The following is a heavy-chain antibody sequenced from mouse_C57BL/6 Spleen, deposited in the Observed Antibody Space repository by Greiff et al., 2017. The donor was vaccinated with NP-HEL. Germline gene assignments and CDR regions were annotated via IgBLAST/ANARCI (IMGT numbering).Heavy chain of an antibody. V-gene: IGHV1-52*01. Sequence: VQLQQSGAELVRPGSSVKLSCKASGYTFTSYWMHWVKQRPIQGLEWIGNIDPSDSETHYNQKFKDKATLTVDKSSSTAYMQLSSLTSEDSAVYYCARGRIYDGYYGAMDYWGQGTSVTVSS. D-gene: IGHD2-3*01. J-gene: IGHJ4*01. CDR1: GYTFTSYW. CDR2: IDPSDSET. CDR3: ARGRIYDGYYGAMDY.